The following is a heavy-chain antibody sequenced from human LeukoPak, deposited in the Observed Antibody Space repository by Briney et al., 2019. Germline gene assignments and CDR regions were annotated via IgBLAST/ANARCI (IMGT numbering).Heavy chain of an antibody. J-gene: IGHJ5*02. CDR2: LGPDETYT. V-gene: IGHV3-74*01. CDR3: ARDTYNCGGDCSPIFAT. D-gene: IGHD2-21*02. Sequence: GGSLRLSCTASGFSFSISWMHWVRQAPGKGLVWVSCLGPDETYTNYADSVKGRFTISRDTAKSTLYLQLSSLSAEDTGIYYCARDTYNCGGDCSPIFATWGQGTLVSVSS. CDR1: GFSFSISW.